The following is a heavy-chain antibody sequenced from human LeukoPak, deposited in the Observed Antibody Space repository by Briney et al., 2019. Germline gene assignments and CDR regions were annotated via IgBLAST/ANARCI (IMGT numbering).Heavy chain of an antibody. CDR1: GFTFSSYA. J-gene: IGHJ4*02. V-gene: IGHV3-23*01. Sequence: PGGSLRLSCAGSGFTFSSYAMSWVRQAPGKGLEWVSTITGGARTTYYADSVKGRSTISRDNSKNTVFLQMNSLRAENTAVYYCAKDTPLTAYGSGWSTNAFDYWGQGTLVTVSS. CDR2: ITGGARTT. CDR3: AKDTPLTAYGSGWSTNAFDY. D-gene: IGHD6-19*01.